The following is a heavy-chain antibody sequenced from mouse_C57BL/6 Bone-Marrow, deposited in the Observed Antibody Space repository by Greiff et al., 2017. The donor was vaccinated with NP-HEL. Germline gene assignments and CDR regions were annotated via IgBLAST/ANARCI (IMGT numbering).Heavy chain of an antibody. Sequence: QVQLQQPGAELVRPGTSVKLSCKASGYTFTSYWMHWVKQRPGQGLEWIGVIDPSDSYTNYNPKFKGKATLTVDTSSSTAYMQLSSLTSEDAAVYYCARGSNSYYFDYWGQVTTLTVSS. CDR2: IDPSDSYT. D-gene: IGHD2-5*01. J-gene: IGHJ2*01. V-gene: IGHV1-59*01. CDR1: GYTFTSYW. CDR3: ARGSNSYYFDY.